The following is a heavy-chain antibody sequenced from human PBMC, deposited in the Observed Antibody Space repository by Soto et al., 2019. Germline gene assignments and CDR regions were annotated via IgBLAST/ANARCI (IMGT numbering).Heavy chain of an antibody. CDR1: GGTFSSYT. D-gene: IGHD4-17*01. J-gene: IGHJ4*02. CDR3: AREGTTVGPYEY. V-gene: IGHV1-69*08. CDR2: IIPILGIA. Sequence: QVQLVQSGAEVKKPGSSVKVSCKASGGTFSSYTISWGRQAPGQGLEWMGRIIPILGIANYAQKFQGRVTITADKSTSTAYMELSSLRSEDTAVYYCAREGTTVGPYEYWGQGTLVTVSS.